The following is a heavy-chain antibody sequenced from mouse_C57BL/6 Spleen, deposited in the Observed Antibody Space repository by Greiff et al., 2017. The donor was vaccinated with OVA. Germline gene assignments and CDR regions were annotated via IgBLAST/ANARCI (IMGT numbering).Heavy chain of an antibody. CDR1: GFTFSDYG. CDR3: ARSDFDY. Sequence: EVMLVESGGGLVKPGGSLKLSCAASGFTFSDYGMHWVRQAPEKGLEWVAYICSGSSNIYYADTVKGRFTISRDNAKNTVFLQMTSLRSEDRAMYYCARSDFDYWGKGTTLTVSS. J-gene: IGHJ2*01. CDR2: ICSGSSNI. V-gene: IGHV5-17*01.